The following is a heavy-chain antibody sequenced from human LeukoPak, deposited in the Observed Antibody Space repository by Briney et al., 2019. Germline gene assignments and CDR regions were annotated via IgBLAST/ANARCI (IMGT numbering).Heavy chain of an antibody. CDR3: ARGGSGTYYHY. Sequence: PSETLSLTCTVSGGSITSYHYSWIRRPPGKGLEWIGYIYYSGSTNYNPSLKSRVTISVDTSKNQFSLKLSSVTAADTAVYYCARGGSGTYYHYWGQGTLVTVSS. J-gene: IGHJ4*02. CDR1: GGSITSYH. V-gene: IGHV4-59*01. CDR2: IYYSGST. D-gene: IGHD1-26*01.